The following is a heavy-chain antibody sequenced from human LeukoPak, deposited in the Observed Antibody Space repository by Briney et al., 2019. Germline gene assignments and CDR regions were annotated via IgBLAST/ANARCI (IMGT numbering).Heavy chain of an antibody. CDR2: IIPIFGTA. D-gene: IGHD4-11*01. J-gene: IGHJ4*02. Sequence: SVKVSCKASGGTFSSYAISWVPQAPGQGLEWMGGIIPIFGTANYAQKVQGRVTITADESTSTAYMELSSLRSEDTAVYYCSRDPYSNYLYYFDYWGRGTLVAVSS. CDR3: SRDPYSNYLYYFDY. V-gene: IGHV1-69*01. CDR1: GGTFSSYA.